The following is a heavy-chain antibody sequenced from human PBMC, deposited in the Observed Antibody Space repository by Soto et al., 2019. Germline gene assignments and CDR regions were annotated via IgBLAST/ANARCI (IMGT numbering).Heavy chain of an antibody. CDR2: IYYSGST. Sequence: TSETLSLTCTVSGGSISSSSYYWGWIRQPPGKGLEWIGSIYYSGSTYYNPSLKSRVTISVDTSKNQFSLKLSSVTAADTAVYYCASRLWFGELLYKEFNPWGQGTLVTAAS. CDR3: ASRLWFGELLYKEFNP. CDR1: GGSISSSSYY. V-gene: IGHV4-39*01. J-gene: IGHJ5*02. D-gene: IGHD3-10*01.